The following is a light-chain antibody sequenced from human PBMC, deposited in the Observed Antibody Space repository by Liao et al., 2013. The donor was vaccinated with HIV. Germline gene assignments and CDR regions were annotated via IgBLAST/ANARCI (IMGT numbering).Light chain of an antibody. Sequence: SYELTQPPSVSVAPGKTARITCGGNNIGSKSVNWCQQRPGQAPVLVIYYDSDRPSGIPERFSGSTSGTTVTLTISGAQVEDEGDYYCYSVSDNILVFGTGTKVTVL. CDR2: YDS. CDR3: YSVSDNILV. J-gene: IGLJ1*01. CDR1: NIGSKS. V-gene: IGLV3-21*01.